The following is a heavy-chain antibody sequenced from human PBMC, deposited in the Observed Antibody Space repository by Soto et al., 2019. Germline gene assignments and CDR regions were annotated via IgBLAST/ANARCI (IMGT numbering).Heavy chain of an antibody. D-gene: IGHD2-2*01. Sequence: SETLSLTCTVPGGSISNYYWSWIRQPAGQGLEWIGRIYTSGSTNYNPSLKSRVTMSVDTSKNPFSMKVSSVTAADTAVYYCAREKRPWFGRSSSCVVDYYYGMDVWGQGTTVTVSS. CDR3: AREKRPWFGRSSSCVVDYYYGMDV. CDR1: GGSISNYY. J-gene: IGHJ6*02. CDR2: IYTSGST. V-gene: IGHV4-4*07.